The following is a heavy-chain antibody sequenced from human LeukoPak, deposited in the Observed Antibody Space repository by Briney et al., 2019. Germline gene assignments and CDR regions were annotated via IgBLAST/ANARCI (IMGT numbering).Heavy chain of an antibody. V-gene: IGHV4-59*05. CDR2: IYYSGST. CDR3: EGVVVPAAITQYNWFDP. D-gene: IGHD2-2*01. Sequence: GSLRLSCAASGFTVSRNYMNWIRQPPGKGLEWIGSIYYSGSTYYNPSLKSRVTISVDTSKNQFSLKLSSVTAADTAVYYCEGVVVPAAITQYNWFDPWGQGTLVTVSS. J-gene: IGHJ5*02. CDR1: GFTVSRNY.